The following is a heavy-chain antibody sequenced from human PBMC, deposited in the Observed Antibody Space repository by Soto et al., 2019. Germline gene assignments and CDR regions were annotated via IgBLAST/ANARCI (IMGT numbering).Heavy chain of an antibody. D-gene: IGHD6-25*01. CDR1: GGSLSSYY. V-gene: IGHV4-59*01. J-gene: IGHJ5*02. Sequence: PSETLSLTCTVSGGSLSSYYWTWIRQSPGNGLEWIGYVYFSGNTNYNPSLKSRVTISIDTSKNQFSLRLASVTAADTAFYYCGSVRPSGYVLSWGQGTLVTVSS. CDR2: VYFSGNT. CDR3: GSVRPSGYVLS.